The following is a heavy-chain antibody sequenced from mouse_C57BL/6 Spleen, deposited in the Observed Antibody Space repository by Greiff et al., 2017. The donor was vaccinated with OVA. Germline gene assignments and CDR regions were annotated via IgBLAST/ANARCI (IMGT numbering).Heavy chain of an antibody. Sequence: QVQLQQPGAELVKPGASVKLSCKASGYTFTSYWMQWVKPRPGQGLEWIGEIDPSDSYTNYNQKFQGKATLTVATSSSTAYMQLSSLTSEDSAVYYCARQTAQAKFAYWGQGTLVTVSA. CDR2: IDPSDSYT. CDR1: GYTFTSYW. CDR3: ARQTAQAKFAY. J-gene: IGHJ3*01. D-gene: IGHD3-2*02. V-gene: IGHV1-50*01.